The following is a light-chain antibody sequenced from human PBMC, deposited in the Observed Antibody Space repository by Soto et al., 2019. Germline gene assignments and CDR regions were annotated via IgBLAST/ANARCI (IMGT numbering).Light chain of an antibody. CDR2: GAA. V-gene: IGKV3-20*01. Sequence: ETVLTQSPGTLSLSPGERATLSCRASQSVSSSSLAWYQQKAGQAPRLLIYGAATRATGIPDRFSGSGSGTDFTLTISRLEPEDFAVYYCQQDGRTFGPGTKVDIK. J-gene: IGKJ3*01. CDR3: QQDGRT. CDR1: QSVSSSS.